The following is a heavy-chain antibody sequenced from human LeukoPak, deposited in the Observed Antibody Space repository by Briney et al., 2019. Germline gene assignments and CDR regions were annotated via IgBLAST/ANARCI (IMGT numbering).Heavy chain of an antibody. CDR3: ARDHPNEYSSSSNAFDI. J-gene: IGHJ3*02. D-gene: IGHD6-6*01. V-gene: IGHV4-59*01. CDR1: GDSMCTYH. Sequence: PSETLSLTCTVFGDSMCTYHWSWIRQPPGKRLEWIGNIYYSGSTKYDPSLKSRVTMSIDTSKNQFSLTLSSVTAADTAVYYCARDHPNEYSSSSNAFDIWGQGTMVTVSS. CDR2: IYYSGST.